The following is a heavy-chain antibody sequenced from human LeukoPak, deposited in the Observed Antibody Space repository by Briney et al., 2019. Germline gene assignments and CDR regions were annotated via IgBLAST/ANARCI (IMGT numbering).Heavy chain of an antibody. CDR1: GGSFSGYY. V-gene: IGHV4-34*01. Sequence: SETLSLTCAVYGGSFSGYYWSWIRRPPGKGLEWIGEINHSGSTNYNPSLKSRVTISVDTSKNQFSLMLSSVTAADTAVYYCARGPHYYYDSSGYYPPRWGQGTLVTVSS. CDR3: ARGPHYYYDSSGYYPPR. CDR2: INHSGST. D-gene: IGHD3-22*01. J-gene: IGHJ4*02.